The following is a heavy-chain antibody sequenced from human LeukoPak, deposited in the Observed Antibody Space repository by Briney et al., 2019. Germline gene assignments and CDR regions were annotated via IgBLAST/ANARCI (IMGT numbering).Heavy chain of an antibody. J-gene: IGHJ4*02. CDR2: ISSSISTM. CDR3: ARGSKWLPD. D-gene: IGHD6-19*01. V-gene: IGHV3-48*01. Sequence: GGSLRLSCAAYGFTFSSYGMNWVRQAPGKGLEWVSYISSSISTMYYADSVKGRFTISRDNAKNSLYLQMNSLRAEDTAVYYCARGSKWLPDWGQGTLVTVSS. CDR1: GFTFSSYG.